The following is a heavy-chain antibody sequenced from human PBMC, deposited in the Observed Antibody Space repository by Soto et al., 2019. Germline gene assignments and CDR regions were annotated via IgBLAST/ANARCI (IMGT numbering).Heavy chain of an antibody. CDR1: GYTFTSYG. D-gene: IGHD3-22*01. CDR2: INAYNGNT. Sequence: ASVKVSCKASGYTFTSYGISWVRQAPGQGLEWMGWINAYNGNTNYAQKLQGRVTMTTDTSTSTAYMELRSLRSDDTAVYYCARSPHYYSTAVRPRFDPWGPGTLVTVSS. J-gene: IGHJ5*02. CDR3: ARSPHYYSTAVRPRFDP. V-gene: IGHV1-18*01.